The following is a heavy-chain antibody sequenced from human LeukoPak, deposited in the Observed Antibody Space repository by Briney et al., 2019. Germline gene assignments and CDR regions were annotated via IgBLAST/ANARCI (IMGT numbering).Heavy chain of an antibody. Sequence: GGSLRFSCSASGFTFSSYAMHWVRQAPGKGLEYVSAISSNGGSTYYADSVKGRFTISRDNSKNTLYLQMSSLRAEDTAVYYCVKGSGHQYNWFDPWGQGTLVTVSS. V-gene: IGHV3-64D*06. D-gene: IGHD6-19*01. CDR1: GFTFSSYA. CDR3: VKGSGHQYNWFDP. J-gene: IGHJ5*02. CDR2: ISSNGGST.